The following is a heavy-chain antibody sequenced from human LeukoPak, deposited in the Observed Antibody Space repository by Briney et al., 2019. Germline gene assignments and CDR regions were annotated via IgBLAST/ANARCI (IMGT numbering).Heavy chain of an antibody. D-gene: IGHD3-22*01. J-gene: IGHJ4*02. CDR3: ARGFSYDTGGYHYGTRYYFDY. CDR1: GGSISSGSYY. V-gene: IGHV4-61*02. Sequence: PSQTLSLTCTVSGGSISSGSYYWSWIRQPAGKGLEWIGRIYTSGSTNYNPSLKSRVTISVDTSKNQFSLKLSSVTAADTAVYYCARGFSYDTGGYHYGTRYYFDYWGQGTLVTVSS. CDR2: IYTSGST.